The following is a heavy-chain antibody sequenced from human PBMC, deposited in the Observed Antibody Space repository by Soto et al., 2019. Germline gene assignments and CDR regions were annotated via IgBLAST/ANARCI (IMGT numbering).Heavy chain of an antibody. V-gene: IGHV1-46*01. J-gene: IGHJ4*02. CDR1: GYTFTSYY. D-gene: IGHD3-22*01. Sequence: GASVNVSGKASGYTFTSYYMHWVRQAPGQGLEWIGIINPSGGSTSYAQKFQGRVTMTRDTSTSKVYMELSRLRSEDTDVYYCARTPTTYYYDSSGASGIYYFDYWGQGTLVNISS. CDR3: ARTPTTYYYDSSGASGIYYFDY. CDR2: INPSGGST.